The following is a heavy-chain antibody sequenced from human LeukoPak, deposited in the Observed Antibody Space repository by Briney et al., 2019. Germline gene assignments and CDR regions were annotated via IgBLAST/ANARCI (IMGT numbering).Heavy chain of an antibody. D-gene: IGHD3-3*01. Sequence: PGGSLRLSCAASGFTFSSYAMHWVRQAPGKGLEWVAVISYDGSNKYYADSVKGRFTISRDNSKNTLYLQMNSLRAEDTAVYYCASGYYDFWSGYYLGGFDYWGQGTLVTVSS. CDR1: GFTFSSYA. J-gene: IGHJ4*02. CDR2: ISYDGSNK. CDR3: ASGYYDFWSGYYLGGFDY. V-gene: IGHV3-30*01.